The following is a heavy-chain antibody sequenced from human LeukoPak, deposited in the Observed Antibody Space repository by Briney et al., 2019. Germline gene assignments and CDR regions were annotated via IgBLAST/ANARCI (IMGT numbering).Heavy chain of an antibody. CDR2: ISAYNGNT. Sequence: ASVKVSCKASGYTFTSYGISWVRQAPGQGLEWMGWISAYNGNTNYAQKLQGRVTMTTDTSTSTAYMELRSLRSDDTAVYYCARDLEECASASCYAGLVFNYYGMDVWGQGTTVTVSS. V-gene: IGHV1-18*01. CDR1: GYTFTSYG. D-gene: IGHD2-2*01. J-gene: IGHJ6*02. CDR3: ARDLEECASASCYAGLVFNYYGMDV.